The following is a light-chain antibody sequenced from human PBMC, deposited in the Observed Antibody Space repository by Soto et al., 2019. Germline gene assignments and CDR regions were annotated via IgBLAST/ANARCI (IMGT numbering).Light chain of an antibody. CDR2: GAS. V-gene: IGKV3-20*01. CDR1: QSVSSSY. CDR3: QQYGHSLWT. Sequence: PGTLSLSPGERATLSCRSSQSVSSSYLAWYQQKPGQAPRLLIYGASSRATGIPDRFSGSGSGTDFTLTISRLEPEDYAVYYCQQYGHSLWTFGQGTKVDIK. J-gene: IGKJ1*01.